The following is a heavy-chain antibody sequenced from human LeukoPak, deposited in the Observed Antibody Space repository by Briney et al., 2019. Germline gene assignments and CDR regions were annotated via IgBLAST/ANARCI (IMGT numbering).Heavy chain of an antibody. J-gene: IGHJ6*02. D-gene: IGHD6-19*01. CDR2: INPTRGST. CDR1: GYTFINYY. Sequence: ASVKVSCKASGYTFINYYIHWVRQAPGQGLEWMGIINPTRGSTTYAQKFQGRVTMTRDTSTSTVYMDLSSLRFEDTAVYYCARANFEAVAGTYRYYGMDVWGQGTTVTVSS. CDR3: ARANFEAVAGTYRYYGMDV. V-gene: IGHV1-46*01.